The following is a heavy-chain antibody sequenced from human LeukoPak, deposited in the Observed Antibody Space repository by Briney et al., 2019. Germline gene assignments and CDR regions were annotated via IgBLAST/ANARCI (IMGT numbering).Heavy chain of an antibody. V-gene: IGHV5-51*01. CDR3: ARRGVSGNRAAGNYWYFDL. Sequence: RGESLKISCKGSGYSFTNYWIGWVRQMPGKGLEWMGIIYPGDSDTRYSPSFQGQVTISADKSISTAYLQWSSLKASDTAMYYCARRGVSGNRAAGNYWYFDLWGRGTLVTVSS. CDR2: IYPGDSDT. J-gene: IGHJ2*01. D-gene: IGHD6-13*01. CDR1: GYSFTNYW.